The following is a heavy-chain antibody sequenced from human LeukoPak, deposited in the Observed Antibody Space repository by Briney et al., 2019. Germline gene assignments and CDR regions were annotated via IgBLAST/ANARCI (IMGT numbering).Heavy chain of an antibody. J-gene: IGHJ4*02. D-gene: IGHD3-22*01. CDR1: GFTFSSHG. CDR3: AKRGVVIRVILVGFHKEAYYFDS. CDR2: ISHDGSEE. V-gene: IGHV3-30*18. Sequence: GGSLRLSCAASGFTFSSHGMNWVRQAPGKGLEWVAIISHDGSEEYSADSVKGRFTISRDNSKNTLYLQMNSLRAEDTAVYFCAKRGVVIRVILVGFHKEAYYFDSWGQGALVTVSS.